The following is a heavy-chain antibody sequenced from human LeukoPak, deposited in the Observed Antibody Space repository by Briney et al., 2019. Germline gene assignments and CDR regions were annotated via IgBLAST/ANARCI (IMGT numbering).Heavy chain of an antibody. J-gene: IGHJ4*02. CDR3: ARHRSSSSLYYFDY. CDR2: IYPGDSDT. D-gene: IGHD6-6*01. CDR1: GYSFITYR. Sequence: HGESLKISCKGSGYSFITYRIGWVRQMPGKGLEWMGIIYPGDSDTRYSPSFQGQVTISVDKSISTAYLQWSSLKASDTAMYYCARHRSSSSLYYFDYWGQGTLVTVSS. V-gene: IGHV5-51*01.